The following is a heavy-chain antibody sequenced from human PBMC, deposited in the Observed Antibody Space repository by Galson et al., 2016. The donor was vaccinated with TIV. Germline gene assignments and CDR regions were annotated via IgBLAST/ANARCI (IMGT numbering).Heavy chain of an antibody. D-gene: IGHD5-18*01. CDR1: GFTFGSYA. V-gene: IGHV3-23*01. CDR3: AKDRQWIPSTLDH. J-gene: IGHJ4*02. CDR2: IGGSGGSP. Sequence: CAASGFTFGSYAMNWVRQAPGKGLEWVSSIGGSGGSPYYADSVKGRFTISRDSSKNTVFLQMNSLRAEDTAIYYCAKDRQWIPSTLDHWGQGTLVTVSS.